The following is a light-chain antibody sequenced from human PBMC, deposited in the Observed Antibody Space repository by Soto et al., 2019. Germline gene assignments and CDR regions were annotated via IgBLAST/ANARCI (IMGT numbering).Light chain of an antibody. V-gene: IGKV3-20*01. CDR2: GAS. CDR3: HHYGNSPGT. J-gene: IGKJ1*01. Sequence: EIVLTQSPGTLALSPGESDTLSCRASQSAFGTYLAWFQHKPGQSPRLLIYGASSRASGIPDRFSGSGSATDFFLTISRVQPEEVAVYYCHHYGNSPGTLGQGTMVEI. CDR1: QSAFGTY.